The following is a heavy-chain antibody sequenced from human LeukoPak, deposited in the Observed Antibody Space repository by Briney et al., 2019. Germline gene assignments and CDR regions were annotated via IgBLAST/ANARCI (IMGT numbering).Heavy chain of an antibody. CDR2: ISGSGDTT. CDR1: GFTFSSYA. V-gene: IGHV3-23*01. CDR3: AKDTGPYGSGSRNWFDP. Sequence: PGGSLRLSCAASGFTFSSYAMSWVRQAPGKGLEWVSVISGSGDTTNYADSVKGRFTISRDNSKNTLYLQMNSLRAEDTAVYYCAKDTGPYGSGSRNWFDPWGQGTLVTVSS. D-gene: IGHD3-10*01. J-gene: IGHJ5*02.